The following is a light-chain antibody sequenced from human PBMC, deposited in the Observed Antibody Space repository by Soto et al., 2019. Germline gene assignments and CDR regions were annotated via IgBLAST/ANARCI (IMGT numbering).Light chain of an antibody. CDR1: SSNIGAGYD. Sequence: QPVLTQPPSVSGAPGQRVTISCTGSSSNIGAGYDVHWYQQLPGTAPKLLIYGNSNRPSGVPDRFSGSKSGTSASLAITGLQAEDEADYYCQSYDSSLSGRVVFGGGTKVTVL. CDR2: GNS. V-gene: IGLV1-40*01. J-gene: IGLJ2*01. CDR3: QSYDSSLSGRVV.